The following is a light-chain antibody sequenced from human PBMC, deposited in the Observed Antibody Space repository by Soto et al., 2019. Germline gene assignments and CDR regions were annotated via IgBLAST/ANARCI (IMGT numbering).Light chain of an antibody. V-gene: IGKV3-15*01. CDR1: QSVNNR. CDR2: GAS. CDR3: QQYDSWPPLYT. J-gene: IGKJ2*01. Sequence: EILMTQSPAILSVSPGERATLSCRASQSVNNRLAWYQQRPGQTPRLLIHGASTRAPGIPARFSGSGSGTEFTLTISSLQSEDSAVYYCQQYDSWPPLYTFGQGTKLEI.